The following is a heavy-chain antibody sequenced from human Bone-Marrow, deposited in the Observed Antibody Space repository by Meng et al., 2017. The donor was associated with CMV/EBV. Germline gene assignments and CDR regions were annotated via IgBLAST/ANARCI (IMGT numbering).Heavy chain of an antibody. CDR3: AREVAVAGLFDY. D-gene: IGHD6-19*01. Sequence: GESLKISCAASGFTFSSYAMHWVRQAPGKGLEWVAVISYDGSNKYYADSVKGRFTISRDNSKNTLYLQMNSLRAEDTAVYYCAREVAVAGLFDYWGQGTLFTVSS. J-gene: IGHJ4*02. CDR1: GFTFSSYA. CDR2: ISYDGSNK. V-gene: IGHV3-30-3*01.